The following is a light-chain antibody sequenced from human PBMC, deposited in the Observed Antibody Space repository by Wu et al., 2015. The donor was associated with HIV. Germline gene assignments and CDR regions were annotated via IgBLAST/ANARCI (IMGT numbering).Light chain of an antibody. J-gene: IGKJ2*02. CDR1: QSVGQAAR. V-gene: IGKV3-20*01. CDR3: QHYGTSRWT. Sequence: QSVGQAARFGLGTEQETSATAPQAFLIYGASSRMPGVPDRFGGSGSGTDFTLTISRLEPEDFAVYFCQHYGTSRWTFGQGTKLGIK. CDR2: GAS.